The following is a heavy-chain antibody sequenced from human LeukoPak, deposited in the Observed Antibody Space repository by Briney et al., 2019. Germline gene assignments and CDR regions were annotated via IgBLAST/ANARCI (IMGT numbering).Heavy chain of an antibody. Sequence: GRSLRLSCAASGFTFSSYGMHWVRQAPGKGLEWVAVIWYDGSNKYYADSVKGRFTISRDNSKNMLYLQMNSLRAEDTAVYYCAREAAAAVYYFDYWGQGTLVTVSS. CDR2: IWYDGSNK. D-gene: IGHD6-13*01. CDR1: GFTFSSYG. J-gene: IGHJ4*02. V-gene: IGHV3-33*01. CDR3: AREAAAAVYYFDY.